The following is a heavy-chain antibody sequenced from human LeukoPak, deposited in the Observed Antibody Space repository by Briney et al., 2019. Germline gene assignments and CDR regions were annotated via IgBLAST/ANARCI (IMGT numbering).Heavy chain of an antibody. J-gene: IGHJ4*02. CDR3: ARGTVGAPGFDY. D-gene: IGHD6-13*01. CDR1: GLMFNGYW. CDR2: INPGGNKK. V-gene: IGHV3-74*01. Sequence: PGGSLRLSCAASGLMFNGYWMHWFRQVPGKGLVWVSEINPGGNKKNCADSVWGRFTVSRDNAKDTVYLQMDRVSVGDTAVYYCARGTVGAPGFDYWGQGTLVSVSS.